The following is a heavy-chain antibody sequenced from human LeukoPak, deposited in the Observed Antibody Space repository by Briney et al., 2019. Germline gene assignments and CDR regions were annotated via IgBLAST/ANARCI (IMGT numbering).Heavy chain of an antibody. CDR1: GYTFTAYF. Sequence: ASVKVSCKASGYTFTAYFIHWVRQAPGQGLEWMGWINPNSGGAQYPQKFQGRVTMTRDTSISTAYMELSRLRSDDTAVYYCARGRGITMIVVDAAFDIWGQGTMVTVSS. V-gene: IGHV1-2*02. J-gene: IGHJ3*02. CDR3: ARGRGITMIVVDAAFDI. D-gene: IGHD3-22*01. CDR2: INPNSGGA.